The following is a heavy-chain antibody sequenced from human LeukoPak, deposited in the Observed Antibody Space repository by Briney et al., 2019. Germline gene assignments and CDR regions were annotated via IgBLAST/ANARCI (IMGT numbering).Heavy chain of an antibody. D-gene: IGHD3-22*01. Sequence: SETLSPTCAVYGGSFSGYYWSWIRQPPGKGLEWIGEINHSGSTNYNPSLKSRVTISVDTSKNQFSLKLSSVTAADTAVYYCARFRAPYYYYDSSGYQRPYYYYGTDVWGQGTTVTVSS. CDR3: ARFRAPYYYYDSSGYQRPYYYYGTDV. CDR2: INHSGST. J-gene: IGHJ6*02. V-gene: IGHV4-34*01. CDR1: GGSFSGYY.